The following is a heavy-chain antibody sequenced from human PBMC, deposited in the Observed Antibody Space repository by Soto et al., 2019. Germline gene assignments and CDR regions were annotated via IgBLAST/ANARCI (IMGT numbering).Heavy chain of an antibody. CDR2: INHSGST. J-gene: IGHJ6*02. CDR1: GGSISSSSYY. V-gene: IGHV4-39*07. CDR3: ARVPHMDV. Sequence: SETLSLTCTVSGGSISSSSYYWAWIRQPPGKGLQWIGQINHSGSTNYNPSLKSRVTISVDTSKNQFSLKLSSVTAADTAVYYCARVPHMDVWGQGTTVTVSS.